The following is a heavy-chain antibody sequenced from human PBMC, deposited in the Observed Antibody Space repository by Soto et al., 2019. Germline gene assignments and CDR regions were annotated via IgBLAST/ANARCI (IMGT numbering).Heavy chain of an antibody. CDR2: INQDGGGT. D-gene: IGHD6-19*01. CDR1: GFTFISSF. Sequence: EVQLVESGGGLVQPGGSLRLSCVASGFTFISSFMGWVRQAPGKGLEWVANINQDGGGTYYVDSVEGRFTISRDNDKDSLYLQMNSLRGEDTAVYYCARYFRGSGRYFFDYWGQGTLVTVSS. V-gene: IGHV3-7*03. CDR3: ARYFRGSGRYFFDY. J-gene: IGHJ4*02.